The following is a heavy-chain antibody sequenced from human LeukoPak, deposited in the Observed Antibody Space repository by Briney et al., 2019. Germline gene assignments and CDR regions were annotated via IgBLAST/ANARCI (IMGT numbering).Heavy chain of an antibody. V-gene: IGHV3-23*01. Sequence: GGSLRLSCAASGFTFSSYAMSWVRQAPGKGLEWVSTISGSAGSTYYAAPVKGRFTISRDNSKNTLYLQMNSLRAEDTAVHYCAKAGGGEPDYWGQGTLVTVSS. CDR3: AKAGGGEPDY. D-gene: IGHD1-14*01. CDR2: ISGSAGST. CDR1: GFTFSSYA. J-gene: IGHJ4*02.